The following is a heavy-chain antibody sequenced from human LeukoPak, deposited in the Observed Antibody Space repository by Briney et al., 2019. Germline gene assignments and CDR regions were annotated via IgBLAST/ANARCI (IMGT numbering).Heavy chain of an antibody. V-gene: IGHV3-11*04. J-gene: IGHJ6*03. CDR3: ARDTHSSGWPYYYYMDV. CDR2: ISNSGYTI. Sequence: KPGGSLRLSCAASGFTFSDDYMSWIRQAPGKGLEWVSYISNSGYTIYYADSVKGRFTISKDNAKNSLYLQMNSLRAEDTAVYYCARDTHSSGWPYYYYMDVWGKGTTVTVSS. CDR1: GFTFSDDY. D-gene: IGHD6-19*01.